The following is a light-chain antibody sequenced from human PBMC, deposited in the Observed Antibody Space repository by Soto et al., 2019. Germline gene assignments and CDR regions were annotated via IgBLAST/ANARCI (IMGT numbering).Light chain of an antibody. CDR1: KTIFSW. Sequence: IQMTQSPSTLSASVGDRVSITCRASKTIFSWLAWYQQKPGRAPKLLIYKASSLERGFPSRYSGSGSGTEFTLTISGLQPDDFATSYCQQYNSYPYSFGQGTKLEIK. CDR3: QQYNSYPYS. V-gene: IGKV1-5*03. J-gene: IGKJ2*03. CDR2: KAS.